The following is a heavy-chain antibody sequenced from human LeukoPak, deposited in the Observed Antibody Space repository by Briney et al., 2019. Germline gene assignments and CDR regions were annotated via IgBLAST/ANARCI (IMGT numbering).Heavy chain of an antibody. J-gene: IGHJ4*02. D-gene: IGHD3-22*01. CDR2: ISYDGSNK. CDR3: ARAGCIDYYDSSGYYPSYYFDY. V-gene: IGHV3-30*01. CDR1: GFTFSSYA. Sequence: QSGGSLRLSCAASGFTFSSYAMHWVRQAPGKGLEWVAVISYDGSNKYYADSVKGRFTISRDNSKSTLYLQMNSLRAEDTAVYYCARAGCIDYYDSSGYYPSYYFDYWGQGTLVTVSS.